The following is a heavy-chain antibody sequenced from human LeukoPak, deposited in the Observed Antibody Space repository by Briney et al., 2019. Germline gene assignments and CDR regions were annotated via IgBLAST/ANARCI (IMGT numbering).Heavy chain of an antibody. D-gene: IGHD2-15*01. CDR3: ASVLFGGTFDY. J-gene: IGHJ4*02. CDR1: GGSISNSNW. Sequence: SGTLSLTCAVSGGSISNSNWWSWDRQPPGKGLEWVGEIYHSGSTNYNPSLRSRVTISVDRSKNQLFLNLSSVTAADTAVYYCASVLFGGTFDYWGQGTLVTVSS. V-gene: IGHV4-4*02. CDR2: IYHSGST.